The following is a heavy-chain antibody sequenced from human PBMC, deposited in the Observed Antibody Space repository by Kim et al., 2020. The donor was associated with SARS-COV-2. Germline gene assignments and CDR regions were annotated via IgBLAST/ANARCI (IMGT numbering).Heavy chain of an antibody. V-gene: IGHV3-48*02. D-gene: IGHD2-2*01. Sequence: GGSLRLSCAASGFTFSSYSMNWVRQAPGKGLEWVSYISSSSSTIYYADSVKGRFTISRDNAKNSLYLQMNSLRDEDTAVYYCARVPVVPAAYYYYYYMDVWGKGTTVTVSS. CDR3: ARVPVVPAAYYYYYYMDV. J-gene: IGHJ6*03. CDR1: GFTFSSYS. CDR2: ISSSSSTI.